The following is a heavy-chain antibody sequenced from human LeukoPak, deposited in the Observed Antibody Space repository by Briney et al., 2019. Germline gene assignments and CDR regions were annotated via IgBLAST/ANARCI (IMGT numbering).Heavy chain of an antibody. CDR1: GFTFSSYW. CDR2: INSDGSTT. Sequence: GGSLRLSCAASGFTFSSYWTHWVRQAPGKGLVWVSRINSDGSTTSYADSVKGRFTISRDNAKNTLYLQMNSLRAEDTAVYYCTSHTGTGDAFRPFHIWGQGTMVTVSS. J-gene: IGHJ3*02. V-gene: IGHV3-74*01. D-gene: IGHD2-21*02. CDR3: TSHTGTGDAFRPFHI.